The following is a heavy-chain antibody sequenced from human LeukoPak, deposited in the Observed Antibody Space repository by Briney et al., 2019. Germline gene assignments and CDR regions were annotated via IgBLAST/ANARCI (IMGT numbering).Heavy chain of an antibody. D-gene: IGHD5-12*01. J-gene: IGHJ4*02. CDR3: AREGRVSGYDFDC. CDR1: GFSLSGDW. CDR2: IKEDGGET. V-gene: IGHV3-7*01. Sequence: GGSLRLSCVGSGFSLSGDWMTWVRQAPGTGLEWVANIKEDGGETYYVDSVKGRFTISRDNAKNSLYLQMNNLRAEDTAVYYCAREGRVSGYDFDCWGQGTLVTVSS.